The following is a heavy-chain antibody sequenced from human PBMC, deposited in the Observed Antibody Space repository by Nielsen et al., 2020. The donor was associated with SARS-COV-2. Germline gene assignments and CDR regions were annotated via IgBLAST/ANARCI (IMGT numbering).Heavy chain of an antibody. Sequence: SETLSLTCSVSGASIRNSRYYWTWVRQLPGRGPEWIGNIHYTGSANYSPSLKSRLSMSLEASRNQFSLSVKSMTAADSAEYYCVRDTLSHGPDVWGQGITVTVSS. CDR3: VRDTLSHGPDV. CDR1: GASIRNSRYY. CDR2: IHYTGSA. D-gene: IGHD2/OR15-2a*01. V-gene: IGHV4-31*03. J-gene: IGHJ6*02.